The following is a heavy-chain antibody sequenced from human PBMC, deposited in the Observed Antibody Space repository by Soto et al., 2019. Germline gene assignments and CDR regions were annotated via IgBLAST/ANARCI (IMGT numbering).Heavy chain of an antibody. Sequence: GGSLRLSCAASGFTFNSYWMSWVRQAPGKGLEWVANIKQDGSEKYYVDSVKGRFTISRDNAKNSLYLQMDSLRAEDTAVYYCARSNMVVTGYFDYWGQGTLVTVSS. J-gene: IGHJ4*02. D-gene: IGHD2-21*02. CDR1: GFTFNSYW. CDR2: IKQDGSEK. CDR3: ARSNMVVTGYFDY. V-gene: IGHV3-7*03.